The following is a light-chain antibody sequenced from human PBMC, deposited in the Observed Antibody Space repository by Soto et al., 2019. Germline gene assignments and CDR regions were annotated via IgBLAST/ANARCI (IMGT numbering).Light chain of an antibody. CDR1: SSNIGANSG. J-gene: IGLJ3*02. Sequence: QSVLTQPPSVSGAPGQRVTISCTGSSSNIGANSGVHWYQQLPGTAPKLLIYGNSNRPSGVPDRFSGSKSATSASLAISGLQSEDEADYYCSAWDDSLNGWLFGGGTKLTVL. CDR3: SAWDDSLNGWL. V-gene: IGLV1-40*01. CDR2: GNS.